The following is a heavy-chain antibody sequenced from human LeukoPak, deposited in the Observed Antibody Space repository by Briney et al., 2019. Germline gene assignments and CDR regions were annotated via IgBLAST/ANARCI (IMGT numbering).Heavy chain of an antibody. D-gene: IGHD2-15*01. Sequence: GGSLRLSCAASGFTFSSYWMSWVRQAPGKGLEWVANIKQDGSEKYYVDSVKGRFTISRDNAKNSLYLQMNSLRAEDTAVYYCVRARRYSGYCSGGSCYGYFDYWGQGTLVTVSS. J-gene: IGHJ4*02. CDR1: GFTFSSYW. V-gene: IGHV3-7*01. CDR2: IKQDGSEK. CDR3: VRARRYSGYCSGGSCYGYFDY.